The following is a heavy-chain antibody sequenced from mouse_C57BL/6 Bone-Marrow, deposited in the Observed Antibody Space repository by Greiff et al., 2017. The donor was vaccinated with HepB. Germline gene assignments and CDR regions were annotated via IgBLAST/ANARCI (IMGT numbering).Heavy chain of an antibody. J-gene: IGHJ1*03. Sequence: EVQLVESGGGLVQPKGSLKLSCAASGFSFNTYAMNWVRQAPGKGLEWVARIRSKSNNYATYYADSVKDRFTISRDDSESMLYLQMNNLKTEDTAMYYCVRQGVATSYWYFDVWGTGTTVTVSS. CDR2: IRSKSNNYAT. CDR1: GFSFNTYA. CDR3: VRQGVATSYWYFDV. D-gene: IGHD1-1*01. V-gene: IGHV10-1*01.